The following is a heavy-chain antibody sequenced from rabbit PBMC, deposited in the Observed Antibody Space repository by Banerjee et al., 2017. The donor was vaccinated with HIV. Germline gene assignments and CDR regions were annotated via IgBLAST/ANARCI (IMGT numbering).Heavy chain of an antibody. CDR2: IYGGSSGST. CDR3: ARVVYSSINGDFYDL. J-gene: IGHJ4*01. D-gene: IGHD1-1*01. Sequence: QSLEESGGDLVKPGASLTLTCTASGFSFTSSYWICWVRQAPGKGLEWIACIYGGSSGSTYYATWAKGRFTISKTSSTTVTLQMTSLTAADTATYFCARVVYSSINGDFYDLWGQGTLVTVS. CDR1: GFSFTSSYW. V-gene: IGHV1S40*01.